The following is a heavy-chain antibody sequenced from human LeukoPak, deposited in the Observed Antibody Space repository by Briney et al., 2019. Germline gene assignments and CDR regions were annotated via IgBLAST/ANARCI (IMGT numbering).Heavy chain of an antibody. CDR3: ARRTYYYDGSGYYLRWFDP. CDR1: GFTFSSYG. J-gene: IGHJ5*02. Sequence: GGSLRLSCAASGFTFSSYGMSWVRQAPGKGLEWVSAISGSGGSTYYADSVKGRFTISRDNAKNSLYLQMNSLRAEDTAVYYCARRTYYYDGSGYYLRWFDPWGQGTLVTVSS. D-gene: IGHD3-22*01. V-gene: IGHV3-23*01. CDR2: ISGSGGST.